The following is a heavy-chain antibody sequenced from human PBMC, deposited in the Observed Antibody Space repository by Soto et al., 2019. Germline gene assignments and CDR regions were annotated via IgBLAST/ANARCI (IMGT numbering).Heavy chain of an antibody. D-gene: IGHD2-15*01. Sequence: EVQLFESGGGLVEPGESLRLSCAASGFIFKDFAMSWVRQAPGKGLEWVSAITTSADITYSADSVRGRFTISRVNSANTLFLQMSSLRGDDTATYYCTKGDSSGYFDPSAGYSTPDHWGQGTLVTVSS. J-gene: IGHJ5*02. V-gene: IGHV3-23*01. CDR3: TKGDSSGYFDPSAGYSTPDH. CDR2: ITTSADIT. CDR1: GFIFKDFA.